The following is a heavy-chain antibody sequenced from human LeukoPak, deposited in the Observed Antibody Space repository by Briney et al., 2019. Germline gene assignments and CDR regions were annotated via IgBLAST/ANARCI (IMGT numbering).Heavy chain of an antibody. D-gene: IGHD6-19*01. CDR2: INHSGST. V-gene: IGHV4-34*01. CDR3: ALSGYSSGWHYFDY. J-gene: IGHJ4*02. Sequence: PSETLSLTCAVYGGSFSGYYWSWIRQPPGKGLEWIGEINHSGSTNYNPSLKSRVTISVDTSKNQFSLRLSSVTAADTAVYYCALSGYSSGWHYFDYWGQGTLVTVSS. CDR1: GGSFSGYY.